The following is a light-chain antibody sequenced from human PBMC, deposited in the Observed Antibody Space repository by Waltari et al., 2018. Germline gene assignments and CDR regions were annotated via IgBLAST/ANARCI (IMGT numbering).Light chain of an antibody. CDR1: QNILYNSNNKNY. J-gene: IGKJ1*01. Sequence: DIVLTQSPDSLPVSLGERATINCKSSQNILYNSNNKNYLAWYQQKPGRPPKLLIYWASTRQFGVPERFSGSGSGTDFTLTISSLQAEDVAVYYCQQFFGTPWTFGQGTKVEIK. V-gene: IGKV4-1*01. CDR2: WAS. CDR3: QQFFGTPWT.